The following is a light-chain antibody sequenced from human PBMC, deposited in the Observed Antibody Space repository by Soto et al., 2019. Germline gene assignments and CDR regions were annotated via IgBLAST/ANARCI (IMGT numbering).Light chain of an antibody. CDR1: QTIANNY. V-gene: IGKV3-20*01. CDR2: DAS. Sequence: EIVLTQSPGTLSLSPGERATLTCRASQTIANNYLTWYQQNPGQAPRVLIYDASTRATGIPDRFGGSGSGTDFTLTISRLEPEDFAVYYCQQYGSSPWTFGQGTKVDIK. CDR3: QQYGSSPWT. J-gene: IGKJ1*01.